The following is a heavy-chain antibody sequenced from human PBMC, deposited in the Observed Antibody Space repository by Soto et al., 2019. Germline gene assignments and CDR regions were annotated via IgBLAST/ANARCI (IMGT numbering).Heavy chain of an antibody. CDR2: ISSSGSTI. V-gene: IGHV3-48*03. CDR1: GFTFSSYE. Sequence: EVQLVESGGGLVQPGGSLRLSCAASGFTFSSYEMNWVRQAPGKGLEWVSYISSSGSTIYYADSVKGRFTISRDNAKNSLYLQMNSLRAEDTAVYYCARDQGSYSSSWYRILDYWGQGTLVTVSS. J-gene: IGHJ4*02. CDR3: ARDQGSYSSSWYRILDY. D-gene: IGHD6-13*01.